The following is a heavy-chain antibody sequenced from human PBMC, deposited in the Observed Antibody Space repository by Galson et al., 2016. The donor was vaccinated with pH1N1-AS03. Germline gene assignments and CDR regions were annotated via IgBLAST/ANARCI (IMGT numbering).Heavy chain of an antibody. D-gene: IGHD6-13*01. CDR3: AREEGGFGSNWLQTDAFDI. J-gene: IGHJ3*02. CDR1: GFTFNKHV. V-gene: IGHV3-30*03. Sequence: SLRLSCAASGFTFNKHVMHWVRQAPGKGLEWVAVMSYEGTTTYYADSVKGRFTISRDNSKNILYLQMNSLRTEDTALYYCAREEGGFGSNWLQTDAFDIWGQGTMVTVSS. CDR2: MSYEGTTT.